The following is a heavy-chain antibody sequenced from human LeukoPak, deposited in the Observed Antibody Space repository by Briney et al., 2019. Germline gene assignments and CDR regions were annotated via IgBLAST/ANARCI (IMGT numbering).Heavy chain of an antibody. D-gene: IGHD1-14*01. J-gene: IGHJ4*02. CDR1: GGSISSSSYY. CDR3: ARRRIGTFFDN. Sequence: SETLSLTCTVSGGSISSSSYYWAWIRQPPGKGLEWIGSIFYRGNTYYNPSLKSRVTISVDTSKNDFSLKVTSVTAADTAVYYCARRRIGTFFDNWGQGTLVTVSS. V-gene: IGHV4-39*02. CDR2: IFYRGNT.